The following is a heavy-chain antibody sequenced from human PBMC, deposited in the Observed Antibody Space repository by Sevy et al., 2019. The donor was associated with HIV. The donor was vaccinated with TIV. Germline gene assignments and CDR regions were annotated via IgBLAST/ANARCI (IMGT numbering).Heavy chain of an antibody. J-gene: IGHJ4*02. D-gene: IGHD2-8*01. Sequence: ASVKVSCKASGYTFTSYYMHWVRQAPGQGLEWMGIINPSGGSTSFAQKFQGRVTLTRDTSTSTVYMELSSLRSEDTAVYYCARGVLTAYAILSEERVFDYWGQGTLVTVSS. CDR1: GYTFTSYY. CDR2: INPSGGST. CDR3: ARGVLTAYAILSEERVFDY. V-gene: IGHV1-46*01.